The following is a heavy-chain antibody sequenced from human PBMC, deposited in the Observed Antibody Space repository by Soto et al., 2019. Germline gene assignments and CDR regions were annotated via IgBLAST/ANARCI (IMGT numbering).Heavy chain of an antibody. Sequence: GGSLRLSCAASGFTFSDYSMNWVRQAPGKGLEWVSSISSSSSYISYADSVKGRFTISRDNAKNSLYLQMNSLRAEDTAVYYCARWVYCGGDCYPVGMDVWGQGTTVTVSS. CDR3: ARWVYCGGDCYPVGMDV. CDR2: ISSSSSYI. V-gene: IGHV3-21*01. D-gene: IGHD2-21*02. CDR1: GFTFSDYS. J-gene: IGHJ6*02.